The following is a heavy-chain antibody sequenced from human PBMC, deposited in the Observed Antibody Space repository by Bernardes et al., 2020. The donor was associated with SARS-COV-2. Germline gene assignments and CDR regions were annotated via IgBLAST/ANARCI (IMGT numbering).Heavy chain of an antibody. J-gene: IGHJ4*02. CDR3: ARVRYTSGWYIDY. V-gene: IGHV3-48*01. CDR2: ISSSSSTI. CDR1: GFTLSSYS. D-gene: IGHD6-19*01. Sequence: GGSLRLSCVDFGFTLSSYSMSWVRQAPGKGLEWISYISSSSSTIYYADSVKGRFTISRDNAESSLFLQMNSLRVGATDVYYCARVRYTSGWYIDYWGQGTLVTVSS.